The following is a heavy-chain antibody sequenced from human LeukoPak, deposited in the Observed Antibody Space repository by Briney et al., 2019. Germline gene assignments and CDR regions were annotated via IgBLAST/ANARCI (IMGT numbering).Heavy chain of an antibody. Sequence: GGSLRLSCAASGFTVSTKFMHWVRQAPGKGLEWVSSISSSSSYIYYADSVKGRFTISRDNAKNSLYLQMNSLRAEDTAVYYCARGSGGYWYFDLWGRGTLVTVSS. CDR3: ARGSGGYWYFDL. V-gene: IGHV3-21*01. CDR1: GFTVSTKF. D-gene: IGHD3-10*01. CDR2: ISSSSSYI. J-gene: IGHJ2*01.